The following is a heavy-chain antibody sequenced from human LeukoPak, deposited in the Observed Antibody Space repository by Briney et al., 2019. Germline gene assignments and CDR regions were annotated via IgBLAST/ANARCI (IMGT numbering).Heavy chain of an antibody. J-gene: IGHJ6*03. Sequence: SETLSLTCSVSGGSLSSYYWSWIRQPPGKGLEWIGYIYSSGSTNYNPSPKSRVTISVDTSKNHFSLNLTSVTAADTALYYCARNYYYYYMDVWGKGTTVTVSS. CDR1: GGSLSSYY. V-gene: IGHV4-59*08. CDR2: IYSSGST. CDR3: ARNYYYYYMDV.